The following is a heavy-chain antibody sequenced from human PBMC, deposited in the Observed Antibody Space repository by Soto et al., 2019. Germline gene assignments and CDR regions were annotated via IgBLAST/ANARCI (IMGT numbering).Heavy chain of an antibody. CDR3: ARDPMDCGGDCYSGTSGHYYYYGMDV. CDR1: GGTFSSYA. Sequence: VKVSCKASGGTFSSYAISWVRQAPGQGLEWMGGIIPIFGTANYAQKFQGRVTITADKSTSTAYMELSSLRSEDTAVYYCARDPMDCGGDCYSGTSGHYYYYGMDVWGQGTTVTVSS. D-gene: IGHD2-21*02. J-gene: IGHJ6*02. CDR2: IIPIFGTA. V-gene: IGHV1-69*06.